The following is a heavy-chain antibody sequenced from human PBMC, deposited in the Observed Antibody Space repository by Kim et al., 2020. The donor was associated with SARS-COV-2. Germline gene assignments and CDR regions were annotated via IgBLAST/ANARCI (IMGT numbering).Heavy chain of an antibody. CDR3: ARNPPGPQLLFYGAPDY. J-gene: IGHJ4*02. CDR2: IYYSGST. CDR1: GGSISSSSYY. D-gene: IGHD2-2*01. Sequence: SETLSLTCTVSGGSISSSSYYWGWIRQPPGKGLEWIGSIYYSGSTYYNPSLKSRVTISVDTSKNQFSLKLSSVTAADTAVYYCARNPPGPQLLFYGAPDYWGQGTLVTVSS. V-gene: IGHV4-39*01.